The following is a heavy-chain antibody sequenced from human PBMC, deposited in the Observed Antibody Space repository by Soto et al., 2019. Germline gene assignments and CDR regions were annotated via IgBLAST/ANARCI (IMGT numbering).Heavy chain of an antibody. J-gene: IGHJ4*02. CDR1: VGSFSGYY. Sequence: SETLSLTCAVYVGSFSGYYWSWIRQPPGKGLEWIGEINHSGSTNYNPSLKSRVTITRDTSASTAYMELSSLRSEDTAVYYCAREMMYYDFWSGYDYWGQGTLVTVS. V-gene: IGHV4-34*01. D-gene: IGHD3-3*01. CDR2: INHSGST. CDR3: AREMMYYDFWSGYDY.